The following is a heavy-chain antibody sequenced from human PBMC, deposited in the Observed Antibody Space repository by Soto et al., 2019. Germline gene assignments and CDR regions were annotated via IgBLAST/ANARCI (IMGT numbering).Heavy chain of an antibody. D-gene: IGHD2-2*01. V-gene: IGHV3-23*01. CDR3: AKSHDIVVVPAAFNWFDP. CDR2: ISGSGGST. Sequence: HPGGSLRLSCAASGFTFSSYAMSWVRQAPGKGLEWVSAISGSGGSTYYADSVKGRFTISRDNSKNTLYLQMNSLRAEDTAVYYCAKSHDIVVVPAAFNWFDPWGQGTLVTVSS. CDR1: GFTFSSYA. J-gene: IGHJ5*02.